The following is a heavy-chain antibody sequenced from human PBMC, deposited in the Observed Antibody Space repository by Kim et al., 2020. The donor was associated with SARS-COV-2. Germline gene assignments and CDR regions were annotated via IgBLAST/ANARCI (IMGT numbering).Heavy chain of an antibody. V-gene: IGHV3-33*01. J-gene: IGHJ4*02. CDR2: K. D-gene: IGHD1-26*01. CDR3: AGNSENYHFAY. Sequence: KDYADPVNGRFTISRDNSRNTLNLKMNSLRAEDTAVYYCAGNSENYHFAYWGKGTLVTVSS.